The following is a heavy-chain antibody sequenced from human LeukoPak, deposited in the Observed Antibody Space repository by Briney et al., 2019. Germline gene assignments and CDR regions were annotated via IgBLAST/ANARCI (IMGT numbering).Heavy chain of an antibody. CDR3: ARDPPIGGADVFDI. D-gene: IGHD3-10*01. J-gene: IGHJ3*02. V-gene: IGHV1-2*02. CDR1: VYTFTGYY. CDR2: INPNSGGT. Sequence: GASVNVSCKSAVYTFTGYYMHWVRQAPGQGLEWMGWINPNSGGTNYAQKFQGRVTMTRDTSISIAYMELSRLTSDDTAVYYCARDPPIGGADVFDIWGQGTMVTVSS.